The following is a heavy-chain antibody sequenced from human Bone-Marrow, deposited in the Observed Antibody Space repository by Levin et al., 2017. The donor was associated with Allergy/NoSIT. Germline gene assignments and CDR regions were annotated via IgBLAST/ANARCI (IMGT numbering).Heavy chain of an antibody. Sequence: ASETLSLTCNVSGGYISSYYWSWIRQPPGKGLEWIGHVYYSGSTSYSPSLKSRVSMSVDMSKNQFSLRLTSVTAADTAVYYCARRGYCSDGSCYDYFDYWGQGTLVTVS. D-gene: IGHD2-15*01. CDR2: VYYSGST. CDR1: GGYISSYY. V-gene: IGHV4-59*08. J-gene: IGHJ4*02. CDR3: ARRGYCSDGSCYDYFDY.